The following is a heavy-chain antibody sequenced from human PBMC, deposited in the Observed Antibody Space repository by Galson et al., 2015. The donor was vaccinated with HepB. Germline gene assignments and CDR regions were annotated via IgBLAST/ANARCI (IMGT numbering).Heavy chain of an antibody. CDR3: ARGGNIAGPTLKGPFDYWGQGTLVTVFFSAYYGMDV. D-gene: IGHD6-13*01. CDR2: TYYRSKWYN. V-gene: IGHV6-1*01. J-gene: IGHJ6*02. Sequence: CAISGDSVSSNSAAWNWIRQSPSRGLEWLGRTYYRSKWYNDYAVSVKSRITINPDTSKNQFSLQLNSVTPEDTAVYYCARGGNIAGPTLKGPFDYWGQGTLVTVFFSAYYGMDVWGQGTTVTVSS. CDR1: GDSVSSNSAA.